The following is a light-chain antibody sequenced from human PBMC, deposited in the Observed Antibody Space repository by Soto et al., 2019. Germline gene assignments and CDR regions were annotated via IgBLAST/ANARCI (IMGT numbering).Light chain of an antibody. CDR3: LLSHNGTCV. CDR1: TGAVTNGHY. CDR2: DTT. Sequence: QAVVTQEPSLTVSPGGTVTLTCGSSTGAVTNGHYPYWFQQKPGQAPRTLIYDTTSRHSWTPARFSGSLLGGKAALTLSGAQPEDEAEYYCLLSHNGTCVFGNGTKVT. V-gene: IGLV7-46*01. J-gene: IGLJ1*01.